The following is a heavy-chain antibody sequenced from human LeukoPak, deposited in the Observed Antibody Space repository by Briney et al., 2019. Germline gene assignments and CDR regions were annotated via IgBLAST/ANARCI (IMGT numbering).Heavy chain of an antibody. D-gene: IGHD3-22*01. Sequence: ASVKVSCKASGYTFTGHYIHWVRQAPGQGPEWMGWMNPNNGETIYAQKFQGRVTMTRDTSISTAYMDLTRLRSDDTAVYYCARVALLPDPMSFFGYWGQGTLVTVSS. V-gene: IGHV1-2*02. CDR3: ARVALLPDPMSFFGY. CDR2: MNPNNGET. J-gene: IGHJ4*02. CDR1: GYTFTGHY.